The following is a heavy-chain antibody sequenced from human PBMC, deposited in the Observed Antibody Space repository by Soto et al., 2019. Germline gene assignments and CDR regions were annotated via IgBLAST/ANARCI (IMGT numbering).Heavy chain of an antibody. D-gene: IGHD2-15*01. CDR1: GFTVSSNY. Sequence: EVQLVESGGGLVQPGGSLRLSCAASGFTVSSNYMSWVRQAPGKGLEWVSVIYSGGSTYYADSVKGRFTISRHNSKNRLYLQMNRLRAEDTAGYYCVRDGGYCSGGSCYAEAGAFDIWGQGTMVTVSS. J-gene: IGHJ3*02. V-gene: IGHV3-53*04. CDR2: IYSGGST. CDR3: VRDGGYCSGGSCYAEAGAFDI.